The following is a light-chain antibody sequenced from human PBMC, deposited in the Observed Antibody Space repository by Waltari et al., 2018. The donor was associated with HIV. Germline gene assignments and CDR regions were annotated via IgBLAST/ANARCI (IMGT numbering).Light chain of an antibody. V-gene: IGLV1-36*01. Sequence: QSVLTQPPSVSEAPRQRVTISCSGSSSNIGNNAVNWYQQVPGKAPKLFIYYDDLLSSGVSDRFSGSKSGTSASLAIRGLQSEDEAEYYCAAWDDYLNGYVFGSGTKVTVL. CDR2: YDD. J-gene: IGLJ1*01. CDR1: SSNIGNNA. CDR3: AAWDDYLNGYV.